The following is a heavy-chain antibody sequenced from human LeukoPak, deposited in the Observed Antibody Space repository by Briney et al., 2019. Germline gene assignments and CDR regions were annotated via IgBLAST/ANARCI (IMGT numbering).Heavy chain of an antibody. CDR3: ARDDLYCSGGSCYSVWFDP. Sequence: ASVEVSCKASGYTFTSYGISRVRQAPGQGLEWMGWISAYNGNTNYAQKLQGRVTMTTDTSTSTAYMELRSLRSDDTAVYYCARDDLYCSGGSCYSVWFDPWGQGTLVTVSS. J-gene: IGHJ5*02. CDR1: GYTFTSYG. D-gene: IGHD2-15*01. CDR2: ISAYNGNT. V-gene: IGHV1-18*01.